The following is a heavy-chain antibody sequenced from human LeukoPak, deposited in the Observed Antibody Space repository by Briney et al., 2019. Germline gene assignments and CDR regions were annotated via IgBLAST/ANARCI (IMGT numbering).Heavy chain of an antibody. Sequence: GGSLRLSCAASGFTVSTNYMNWVRQAPGKGLEWVSILYSGSTTYYADSVKGRFTISRDDSKNTLYLHMSSLRAEDTAMYYCARVGDHYRWYLDLWGRGTHVTVSS. J-gene: IGHJ2*01. CDR1: GFTVSTNY. D-gene: IGHD3-10*01. CDR3: ARVGDHYRWYLDL. V-gene: IGHV3-53*01. CDR2: LYSGSTT.